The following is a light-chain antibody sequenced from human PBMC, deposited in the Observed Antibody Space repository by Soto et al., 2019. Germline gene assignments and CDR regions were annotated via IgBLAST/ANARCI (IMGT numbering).Light chain of an antibody. Sequence: ERVITGYQATPSVAPEETARLSCRASQSGSSNLAWYQQKPGQAPRLLIYGAATSANGIAARCSGSGSGADFMTTITSLQSEDYAVYYCQQYNKWPGTFGQGTKVDIK. CDR3: QQYNKWPGT. CDR2: GAA. V-gene: IGKV3-15*01. J-gene: IGKJ1*01. CDR1: QSGSSN.